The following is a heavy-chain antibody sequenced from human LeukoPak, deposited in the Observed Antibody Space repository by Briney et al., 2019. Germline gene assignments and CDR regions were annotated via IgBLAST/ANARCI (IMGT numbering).Heavy chain of an antibody. J-gene: IGHJ4*02. Sequence: ASQTLSLTCTISGDSISSYYWSWIRQPPGKGLEWIGYIYYSGSTNYNPSLKSRVTISVDTSKNQHSLKLRSITATATAVQYIAGSYIGYSSSWYEFDYWGQGTLVTVSS. CDR3: AGSYIGYSSSWYEFDY. D-gene: IGHD6-13*01. V-gene: IGHV4-59*01. CDR1: GDSISSYY. CDR2: IYYSGST.